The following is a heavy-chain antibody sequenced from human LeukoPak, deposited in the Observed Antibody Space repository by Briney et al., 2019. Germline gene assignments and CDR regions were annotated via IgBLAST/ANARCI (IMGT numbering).Heavy chain of an antibody. CDR1: GGSISSYY. J-gene: IGHJ2*01. CDR3: ARDRRIFIKETVTTNWYFDL. V-gene: IGHV4-4*07. Sequence: PSETLSLTCTVSGGSISSYYWSWIRQPAGKGLEWIGRIYTGGSTNCNPSLKSRVTMSVDTSKNQFSLKLSSVTAADTAVYYCARDRRIFIKETVTTNWYFDLWGRGTLVTVSS. D-gene: IGHD4-17*01. CDR2: IYTGGST.